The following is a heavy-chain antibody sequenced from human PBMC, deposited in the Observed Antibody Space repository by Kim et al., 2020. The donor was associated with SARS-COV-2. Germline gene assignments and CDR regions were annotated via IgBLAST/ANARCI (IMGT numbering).Heavy chain of an antibody. CDR2: IKQDGSEK. Sequence: GGSLRLSCAASGFTFSSYWMSWVRQAPGKGLEWVANIKQDGSEKYYVDSVKGRFTISRDNAKNSLYLQMNSLRAEDTAVYYCARVHRSSDYYGSGPELYFDYWGQGTLVTVSS. V-gene: IGHV3-7*01. D-gene: IGHD3-10*01. CDR1: GFTFSSYW. CDR3: ARVHRSSDYYGSGPELYFDY. J-gene: IGHJ4*02.